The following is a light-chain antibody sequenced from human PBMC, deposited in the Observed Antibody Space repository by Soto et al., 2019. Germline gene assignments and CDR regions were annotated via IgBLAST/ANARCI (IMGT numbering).Light chain of an antibody. Sequence: IPITQSPSSVSTSVRNSVTITCRASQAIASSLAWYQQKPGEAPMFLISTGSVLHSCVPPRFSGSGSGTDFTLSISRLQPEDFATYYCEQTLSFPPTFGQGTKVDIK. J-gene: IGKJ1*01. V-gene: IGKV1-12*01. CDR1: QAIASS. CDR2: TGS. CDR3: EQTLSFPPT.